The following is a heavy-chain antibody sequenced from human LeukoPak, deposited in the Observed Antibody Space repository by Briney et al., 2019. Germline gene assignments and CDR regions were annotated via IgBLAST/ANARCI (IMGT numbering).Heavy chain of an antibody. CDR2: INHSGST. CDR3: ARRDSAIVKEEY. D-gene: IGHD1-26*01. V-gene: IGHV4-34*01. Sequence: SETLSLTCAVYGGSFSGYYWSWIRQPPGKGLEWTGEINHSGSTNYNPSLKSRVTISVDTSKNQFSLKLSSVTAADTAVYYCARRDSAIVKEEYWGQGTLVTVSS. CDR1: GGSFSGYY. J-gene: IGHJ4*02.